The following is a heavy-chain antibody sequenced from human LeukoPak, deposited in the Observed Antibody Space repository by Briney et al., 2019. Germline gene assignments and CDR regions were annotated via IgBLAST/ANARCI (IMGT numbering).Heavy chain of an antibody. CDR1: GFTFSSYS. Sequence: PGGSLRLSCAASGFTFSSYSMNWVRQAPGKGLEWLSSISSSSSYIYYADSVKGRFTISRDNAKNSLYLQMNSLRAEDTAVYYCARGGYSYGLALWYWGQGTLVTVSS. J-gene: IGHJ4*02. CDR3: ARGGYSYGLALWY. CDR2: ISSSSSYI. V-gene: IGHV3-21*01. D-gene: IGHD5-18*01.